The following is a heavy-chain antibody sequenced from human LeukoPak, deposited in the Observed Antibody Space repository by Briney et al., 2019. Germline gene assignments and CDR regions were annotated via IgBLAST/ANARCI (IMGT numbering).Heavy chain of an antibody. D-gene: IGHD4-17*01. CDR3: AKIHDYGPFTDY. Sequence: PGGSLRLSCAASGFTFSDYYMSWIRQAPGKGLEWVSTISRSGGATYYADSVKGRFTISTDNSKNTLFLQMDSLRAEDTALYYCAKIHDYGPFTDYWGQGTLVTVSS. J-gene: IGHJ4*02. CDR1: GFTFSDYY. CDR2: ISRSGGAT. V-gene: IGHV3-23*01.